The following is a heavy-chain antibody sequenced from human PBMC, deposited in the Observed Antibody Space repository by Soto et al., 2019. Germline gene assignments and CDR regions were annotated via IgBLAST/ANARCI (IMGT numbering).Heavy chain of an antibody. J-gene: IGHJ4*02. Sequence: QVQLVQSGAEVKKPGSSVKVSCKASGGTFSSYTISWVRQAPGQGLEWMGRIIPILGIANYAQKFQGRVTINADKSTSTAYMELSSLRSEDTAVYYCARDEVTMVRGVIITAAYWGQGTLVTVSS. CDR2: IIPILGIA. V-gene: IGHV1-69*08. D-gene: IGHD3-10*01. CDR1: GGTFSSYT. CDR3: ARDEVTMVRGVIITAAY.